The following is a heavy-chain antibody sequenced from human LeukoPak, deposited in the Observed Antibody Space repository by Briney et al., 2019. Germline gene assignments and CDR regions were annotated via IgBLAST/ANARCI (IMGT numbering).Heavy chain of an antibody. CDR2: ISGSGGST. CDR1: GFTFSSYA. J-gene: IGHJ4*02. Sequence: GGSLRLSCAASGFTFSSYAMSRVRQAPGKGLEWVSAISGSGGSTYYADSVKGRFTISRDNSKNTLYLQMNSLRAEDTAVYYCAKGARNYYDSSGYQIFDYWGQGTLVTVSS. V-gene: IGHV3-23*01. D-gene: IGHD3-22*01. CDR3: AKGARNYYDSSGYQIFDY.